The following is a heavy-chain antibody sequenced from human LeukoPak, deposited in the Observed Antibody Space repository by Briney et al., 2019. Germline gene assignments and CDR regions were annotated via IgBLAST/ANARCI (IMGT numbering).Heavy chain of an antibody. CDR3: ASLPITMIDY. J-gene: IGHJ4*02. V-gene: IGHV3-21*01. Sequence: GGSLRLSCAASGFTFSSYSMNWVRQAPGKGLERVSSISSSSSYIYYADSVKGRFTISRDNARKSLYLQMNSLRAEDTAVYYCASLPITMIDYWGQGTLVTVSS. CDR1: GFTFSSYS. CDR2: ISSSSSYI. D-gene: IGHD3-22*01.